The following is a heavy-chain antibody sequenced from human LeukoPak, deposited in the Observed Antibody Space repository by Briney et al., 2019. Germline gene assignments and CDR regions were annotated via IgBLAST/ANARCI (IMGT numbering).Heavy chain of an antibody. CDR3: ARVAIPAAIWHYYYYMDV. Sequence: SETLSLTCTVSGGSISSGGYYWSWIRQPPGEGLEWIGYIYHDGSTYYNPSLKSRVTMSVDTSKNQFSLKLSSVTAADTAVYYCARVAIPAAIWHYYYYMDVWGKGTTVTVSS. J-gene: IGHJ6*03. V-gene: IGHV4-30-2*01. CDR2: IYHDGST. CDR1: GGSISSGGYY. D-gene: IGHD2-2*02.